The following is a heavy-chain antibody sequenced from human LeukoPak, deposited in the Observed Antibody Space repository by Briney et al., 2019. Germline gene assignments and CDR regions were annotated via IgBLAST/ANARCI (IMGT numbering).Heavy chain of an antibody. J-gene: IGHJ4*02. CDR3: ARDLYKREGTFDY. Sequence: PGGSLRLSCAASGFTFSSYAMSWVRQAPGKGLEWVSSISGSGNRTYYADSVKGRFTISRDNSKNTLYLQMNSLRAEDTAVYYCARDLYKREGTFDYWGQGTLVTVSS. D-gene: IGHD1-14*01. V-gene: IGHV3-23*01. CDR2: ISGSGNRT. CDR1: GFTFSSYA.